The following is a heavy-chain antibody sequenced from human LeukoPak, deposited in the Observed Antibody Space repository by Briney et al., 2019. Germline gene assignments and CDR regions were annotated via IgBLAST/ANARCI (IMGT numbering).Heavy chain of an antibody. CDR1: GFIFNDFW. Sequence: PGGSLRLSCTASGFIFNDFWMSWVRQAPGEGLEWVSAISGSGGSTYYADSVKGRFTISRDNAKNSLYLQMNSLRAEDTAVYYCARDDNSSGYWGLIDYWGQGTLVTVSS. V-gene: IGHV3-23*01. CDR2: ISGSGGST. D-gene: IGHD3-22*01. J-gene: IGHJ4*02. CDR3: ARDDNSSGYWGLIDY.